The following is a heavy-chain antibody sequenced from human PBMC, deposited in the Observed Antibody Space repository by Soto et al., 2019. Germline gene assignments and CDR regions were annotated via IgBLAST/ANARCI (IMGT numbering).Heavy chain of an antibody. CDR3: AKDPYYGSGSYGFDY. Sequence: SLRLSCAASGFTFSSYGMHWVRQAPGKGLEWVAVISYDGSNKYYADSVKGRFTISRDNSKNTLYLQMNSLRAEDTAVYYCAKDPYYGSGSYGFDYWGQGTLVTVSS. CDR2: ISYDGSNK. CDR1: GFTFSSYG. D-gene: IGHD3-10*01. V-gene: IGHV3-30*18. J-gene: IGHJ4*02.